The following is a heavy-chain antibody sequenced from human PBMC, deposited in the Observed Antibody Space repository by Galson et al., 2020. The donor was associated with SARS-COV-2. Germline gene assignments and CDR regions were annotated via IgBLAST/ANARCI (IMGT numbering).Heavy chain of an antibody. CDR2: MYYSRST. D-gene: IGHD3-22*01. Sequence: GTMYYSRSTYYNPSLKYRVTISIDTSKTHFSLKLSSVTAADRAVYYCARAHSSGYSADAFDMWGQGTMVTVSS. CDR3: ARAHSSGYSADAFDM. J-gene: IGHJ3*02. V-gene: IGHV4-39*07.